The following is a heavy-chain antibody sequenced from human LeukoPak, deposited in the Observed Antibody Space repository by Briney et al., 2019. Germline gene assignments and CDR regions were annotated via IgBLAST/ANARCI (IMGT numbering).Heavy chain of an antibody. CDR1: GFTFDDYA. J-gene: IGHJ3*02. CDR3: AKDVSDAYDAFDI. Sequence: GGSLRLSCAASGFTFDDYAMHWVRQAPGKGLEWVSGISWNSGSIGYADSVKGRFTISRDNAKNSLYLQMNSLRAEDTALYYCAKDVSDAYDAFDIWGQGTMVTVSS. V-gene: IGHV3-9*01. CDR2: ISWNSGSI.